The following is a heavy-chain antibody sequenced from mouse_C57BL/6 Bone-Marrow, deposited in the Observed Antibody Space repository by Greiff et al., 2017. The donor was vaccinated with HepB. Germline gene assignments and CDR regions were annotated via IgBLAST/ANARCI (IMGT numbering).Heavy chain of an antibody. CDR3: AREGGGSSEEGYAMDY. CDR2: IDPSDSYT. J-gene: IGHJ4*01. D-gene: IGHD1-1*01. Sequence: QVQLQQPGAELVKPGASVKLSCKASGYTFTSYWMQWVKQRPGQGLEWIGEIDPSDSYTNYNQKFKGKATLTVDTSSRTAYMQLNSLTSEDSAVYYCAREGGGSSEEGYAMDYWGQGTSVTVSS. V-gene: IGHV1-50*01. CDR1: GYTFTSYW.